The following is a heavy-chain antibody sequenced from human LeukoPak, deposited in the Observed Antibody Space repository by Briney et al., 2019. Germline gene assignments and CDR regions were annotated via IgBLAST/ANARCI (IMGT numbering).Heavy chain of an antibody. CDR1: GGSISSGGYY. Sequence: PSQTLSLTCTVSGGSISSGGYYWSWIRQHPGKGLEWIGYIYYSGSTYYNPSLKSRVTISVDTSKNQFSLKPSSVTAADTAVYYCARESNDFWSGPLMFDPWGQGTLVTVSS. V-gene: IGHV4-31*03. D-gene: IGHD3-3*01. CDR2: IYYSGST. J-gene: IGHJ5*02. CDR3: ARESNDFWSGPLMFDP.